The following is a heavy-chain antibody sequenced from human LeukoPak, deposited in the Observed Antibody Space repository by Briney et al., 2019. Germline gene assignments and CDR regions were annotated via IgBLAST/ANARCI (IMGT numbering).Heavy chain of an antibody. CDR3: ARDSGYCSSTGCYVHYFDY. Sequence: GGSLRLSCAASGFTFSDYYMSWIRQAPGKGLEWVSYISSSGSTIYYADSVKGRFTISRDNAKNSLYLQMNSLRAEDTAVYYCARDSGYCSSTGCYVHYFDYWGQGTLVTVSS. V-gene: IGHV3-11*04. J-gene: IGHJ4*02. CDR2: ISSSGSTI. CDR1: GFTFSDYY. D-gene: IGHD2-2*01.